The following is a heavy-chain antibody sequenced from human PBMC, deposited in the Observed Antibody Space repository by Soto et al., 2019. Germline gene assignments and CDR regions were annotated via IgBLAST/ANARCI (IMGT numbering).Heavy chain of an antibody. CDR1: GFTFSSYG. D-gene: IGHD1-26*01. CDR3: AKGRWELLTFDY. J-gene: IGHJ4*02. V-gene: IGHV3-30*18. CDR2: ISYDGSNK. Sequence: QVQLVESVGGVVQPGRSLRLSCAASGFTFSSYGMHWVRQAPGKGLEWVAVISYDGSNKYYADSVKGRFTISRDNSKNTLYLQMNSLRAEDTAVYYCAKGRWELLTFDYWGQGTLVTVSS.